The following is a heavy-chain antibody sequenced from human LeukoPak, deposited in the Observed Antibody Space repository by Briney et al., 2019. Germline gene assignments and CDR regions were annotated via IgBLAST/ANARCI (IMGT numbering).Heavy chain of an antibody. CDR2: INHSGST. Sequence: SETLSLTCAVYGGSFSSYYWSWIRQPPGKGLEWIGEINHSGSTNYNPSLKSRVTISVDTSKNQFSLKLSSVTAADTAVYYCASGITATTAWFDPWGQGTLVTVSS. D-gene: IGHD4-17*01. CDR1: GGSFSSYY. CDR3: ASGITATTAWFDP. V-gene: IGHV4-34*01. J-gene: IGHJ5*02.